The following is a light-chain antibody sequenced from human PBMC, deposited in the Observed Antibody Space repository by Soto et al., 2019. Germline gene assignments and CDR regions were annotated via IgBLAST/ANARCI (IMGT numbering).Light chain of an antibody. CDR2: KTS. V-gene: IGKV1-5*03. CDR1: RSITTW. J-gene: IGKJ1*01. CDR3: QHWTDYSWT. Sequence: DIHMTQSPSTLSASVGDRVTITCRDSRSITTWLAWYQQKPGKAPNLLIYKTSSLESGVPSRFSGSGSGTEFTLTISSLQPDDFATYYCQHWTDYSWTFGQGTKVEVK.